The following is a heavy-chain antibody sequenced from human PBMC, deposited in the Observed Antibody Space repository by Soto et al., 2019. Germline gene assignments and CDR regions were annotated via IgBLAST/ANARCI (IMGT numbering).Heavy chain of an antibody. CDR2: IVPIVDTS. V-gene: IGHV1-69*12. CDR3: XXXXXXXGSPDN. J-gene: IGHJ4*02. CDR1: GGTFSSYA. Sequence: QVQLVQSGAEVRQPASSVKVSCKTSGGTFSSYAISWVRQAPGQGLEWMGGIVPIVDTSTYAQKFQGRVTITADESTSTVYMELSSLRSDDTAVXXXXXXXXXXGSPDNWGQGTLVTVSS.